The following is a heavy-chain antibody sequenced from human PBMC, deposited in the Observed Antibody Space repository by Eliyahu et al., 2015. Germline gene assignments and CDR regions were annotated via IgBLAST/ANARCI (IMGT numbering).Heavy chain of an antibody. D-gene: IGHD3-16*01. J-gene: IGHJ4*02. CDR3: ARGTVGIGAVTPLDY. Sequence: QVQLQESGPGLVKPSQTLSLTCTVSGDXISSGSYYWXWIRQPAGKGLEWIGRIYTSGSTNYNPSLKSRVTISVDTSKNQFSLKLSSVTAADTAVYYCARGTVGIGAVTPLDYWGQGTLVTVSS. CDR2: IYTSGST. V-gene: IGHV4-61*02. CDR1: GDXISSGSYY.